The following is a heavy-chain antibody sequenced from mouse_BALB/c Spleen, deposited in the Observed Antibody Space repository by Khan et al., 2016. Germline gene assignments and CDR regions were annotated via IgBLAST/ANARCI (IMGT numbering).Heavy chain of an antibody. J-gene: IGHJ3*01. V-gene: IGHV1-7*01. CDR1: GYTFASYW. CDR2: KIPNTDYT. D-gene: IGHD2-3*01. CDR3: VQSNDGSSAWLAY. Sequence: QVQLQQSGAELAKPGASVKMSCKASGYTFASYWMRWIKQKPRQGLEWSTCKIPNTDYTEYNQKLKDRATLTADKSSNTSLMQLSSLTSEDSAVYYCVQSNDGSSAWLAYGGQGTLVTVSA.